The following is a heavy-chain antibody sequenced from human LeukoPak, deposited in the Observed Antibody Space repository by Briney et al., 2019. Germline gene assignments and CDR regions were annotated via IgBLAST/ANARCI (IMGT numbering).Heavy chain of an antibody. CDR2: IKQDGSKK. D-gene: IGHD5-24*01. CDR3: TRVGYIDEGIDY. V-gene: IGHV3-7*04. CDR1: GFPFSSYW. J-gene: IGHJ4*02. Sequence: GGSLKLSCVASGFPFSSYWMTWVRQAPGKGLEWVANIKQDGSKKSYVDSVKGRFTISRDNAKNSLYLQMNSLRAEDTAIYYCTRVGYIDEGIDYWGQGTLVTVSS.